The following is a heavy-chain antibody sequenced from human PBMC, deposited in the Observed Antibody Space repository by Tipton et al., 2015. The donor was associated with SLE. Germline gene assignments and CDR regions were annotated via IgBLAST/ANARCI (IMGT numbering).Heavy chain of an antibody. D-gene: IGHD3-10*01. J-gene: IGHJ6*03. CDR2: IYYSGNT. V-gene: IGHV4-59*12. CDR3: ARASRELKRGYYMDV. CDR1: GASFSGYY. Sequence: TLSLTCAVYGASFSGYYWNWIRQPPGKGLEWIGYIYYSGNTNYNPSLKSRVTISVDTSKNQFSLKLSSVTAADTAVYYCARASRELKRGYYMDVWGKGTTVTVSS.